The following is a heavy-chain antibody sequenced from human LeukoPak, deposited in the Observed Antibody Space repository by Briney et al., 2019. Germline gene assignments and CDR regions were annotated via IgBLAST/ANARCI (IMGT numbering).Heavy chain of an antibody. CDR3: VRDRNGYYSFDY. V-gene: IGHV3-21*01. CDR2: ISSSSSYI. Sequence: GGSLRLSCAASGFTFSSYSMNWVRQAPGKGLEWVSSISSSSSYIYYADPVKGRFTISRDNAKNSLYLQMNSLRAEDTAVYYCVRDRNGYYSFDYWGQGTLVTVSS. J-gene: IGHJ4*02. D-gene: IGHD3-22*01. CDR1: GFTFSSYS.